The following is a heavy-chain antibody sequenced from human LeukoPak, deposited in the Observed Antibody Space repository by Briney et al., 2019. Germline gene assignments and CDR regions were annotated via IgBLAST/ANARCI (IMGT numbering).Heavy chain of an antibody. V-gene: IGHV4-38-2*02. CDR1: GYSISSGYY. CDR2: IYHSGST. CDR3: ARVGHYYDSSGYYYYNYYYYYMDV. Sequence: PSETLSLTCTVSGYSISSGYYWGWIRQPPGKGLEWIGSIYHSGSTYYNPSLKSRVTISVDTSKNQFSLKLSSVTAADTAVYYCARVGHYYDSSGYYYYNYYYYYMDVWGKGTTVTVSS. D-gene: IGHD3-22*01. J-gene: IGHJ6*03.